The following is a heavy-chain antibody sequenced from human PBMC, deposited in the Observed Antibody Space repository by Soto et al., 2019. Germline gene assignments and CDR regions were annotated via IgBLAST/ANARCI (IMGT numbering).Heavy chain of an antibody. CDR1: GFTFGSYG. Sequence: QVHLVESGGGVVQPGRTLRLSCAASGFTFGSYGMHWVRQAPGKGLEWVAGISYDGSKKYYGESVKGRFTISSDNSKNTLYLQMNSLRVDDTAVYYCAKAIENYSPGYYKPFYYFGVDVWGQGTTVTFSS. CDR2: ISYDGSKK. CDR3: AKAIENYSPGYYKPFYYFGVDV. D-gene: IGHD3-22*01. V-gene: IGHV3-30*18. J-gene: IGHJ6*02.